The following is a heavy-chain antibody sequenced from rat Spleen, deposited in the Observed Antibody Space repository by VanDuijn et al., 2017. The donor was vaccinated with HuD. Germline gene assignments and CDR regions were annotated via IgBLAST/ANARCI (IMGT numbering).Heavy chain of an antibody. Sequence: EVQLVESGGGLVQPGRSMKLSCAASGFTFSHYDMAWVRQAPKKGLEWVATFSYDGFTTYYRDSVRGRFTISRDNAKNTQYLQMDSLRSEDTATYYCARHWDYGYTPPFDYWGQGVMVTVSS. CDR2: FSYDGFTT. D-gene: IGHD1-9*01. J-gene: IGHJ2*01. CDR1: GFTFSHYD. V-gene: IGHV5-7*01. CDR3: ARHWDYGYTPPFDY.